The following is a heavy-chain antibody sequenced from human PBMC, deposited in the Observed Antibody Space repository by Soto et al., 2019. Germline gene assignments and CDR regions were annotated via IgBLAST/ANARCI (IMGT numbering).Heavy chain of an antibody. CDR1: GFTLSSYR. J-gene: IGHJ4*02. CDR2: TRQDGGES. CDR3: VRDGSSCWHLDS. D-gene: IGHD1-1*01. Sequence: EVQLVESGGGLVQPGGSLRLSCEASGFTLSSYRMSWIRQAPGKGLEWVANTRQDGGESYLVDSVQGRFTISRDNAKNAMYLQMSSRRAEDTAVYDCVRDGSSCWHLDSLGQGTLVTVSS. V-gene: IGHV3-7*01.